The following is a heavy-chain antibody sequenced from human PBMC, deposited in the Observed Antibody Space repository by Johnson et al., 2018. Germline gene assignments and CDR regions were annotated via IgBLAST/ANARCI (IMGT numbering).Heavy chain of an antibody. CDR1: GFTLSSYD. V-gene: IGHV3-33*05. CDR2: VSSDGYNK. Sequence: QVQLVQSGGGVVHSGGSLRLSCAASGFTLSSYDMHWVRQVPGKGLEWVAGVSSDGYNKYYGDSVKGRFTISRDNSKNTLNLQMDRLRVEDTAVYYCARRPALDVWGQGTTVTVSS. CDR3: ARRPALDV. J-gene: IGHJ6*02.